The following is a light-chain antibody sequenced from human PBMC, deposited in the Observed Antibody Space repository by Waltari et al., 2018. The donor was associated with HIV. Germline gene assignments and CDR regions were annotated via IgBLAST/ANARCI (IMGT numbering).Light chain of an antibody. CDR1: SSNIGARYD. Sequence: QSVLTQPPSVSGAPGQRVTISCSGSSSNIGARYDVHWYQQFPGTAPKLLIYGNNNRPSGVPERFSGSNSGTSASLAITGLQAEDEADYYCQSYDSSLSGVIFGGGTKLTVL. CDR2: GNN. V-gene: IGLV1-40*01. J-gene: IGLJ2*01. CDR3: QSYDSSLSGVI.